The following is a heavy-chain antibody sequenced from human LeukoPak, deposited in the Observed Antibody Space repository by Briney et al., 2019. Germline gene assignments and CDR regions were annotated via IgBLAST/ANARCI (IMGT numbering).Heavy chain of an antibody. J-gene: IGHJ3*02. V-gene: IGHV3-53*01. D-gene: IGHD2-15*01. CDR3: ARLGYCSGGSCYPGAFDI. CDR1: GFTVSSNY. Sequence: GGSLRLSCAASGFTVSSNYMSWVRQAPGKGLEWVSVIYSGGSTYYADSVKGRFTISRDNSKNTLYLQMNSLRGEDTAVYYCARLGYCSGGSCYPGAFDIWGQGTMVTVSS. CDR2: IYSGGST.